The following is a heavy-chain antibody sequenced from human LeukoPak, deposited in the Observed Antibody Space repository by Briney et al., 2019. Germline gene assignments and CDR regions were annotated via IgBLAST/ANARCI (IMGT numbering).Heavy chain of an antibody. J-gene: IGHJ4*02. Sequence: WGSLTLSGSASGFTFSSYAMHWVRQAPGKGLEYVSAISSNGGSTYYADSVKGRFTISRDNSKNTLYLQMSSLRAEDTAVYYCVNNLNSPHTKQLGGYWGEGSAVRVSS. V-gene: IGHV3-64D*09. CDR2: ISSNGGST. D-gene: IGHD6-13*01. CDR1: GFTFSSYA. CDR3: VNNLNSPHTKQLGGY.